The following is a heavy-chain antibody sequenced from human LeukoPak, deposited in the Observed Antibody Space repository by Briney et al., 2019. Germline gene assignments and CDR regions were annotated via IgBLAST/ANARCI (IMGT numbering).Heavy chain of an antibody. CDR3: ARQYRDLYYYDSSGYYYGAFDI. CDR1: GGSISSYY. J-gene: IGHJ3*02. Sequence: SETLSLTCTVSGGSISSYYWSWIRQPAGKGLEWIGRIYTSGSTNYNPSLKSRVTMSVDTSKNQFSLKLSSVTAADTAVYYCARQYRDLYYYDSSGYYYGAFDIWGQGTMVTVSS. D-gene: IGHD3-22*01. CDR2: IYTSGST. V-gene: IGHV4-4*07.